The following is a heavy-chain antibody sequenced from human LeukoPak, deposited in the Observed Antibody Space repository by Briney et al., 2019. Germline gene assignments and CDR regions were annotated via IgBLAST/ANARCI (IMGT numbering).Heavy chain of an antibody. J-gene: IGHJ6*03. D-gene: IGHD2-15*01. CDR2: IRSKAYGGTT. Sequence: PGGSLRLSCTASGFTSGDYAMSWVRQAPGKGLEWVGFIRSKAYGGTTEYAASVKGRFTISRDDSKSIAYLQMNSLKTEDTAAYYCTRDTSGEYYYYYYMDVWGKGTTVTVSS. CDR3: TRDTSGEYYYYYYMDV. V-gene: IGHV3-49*04. CDR1: GFTSGDYA.